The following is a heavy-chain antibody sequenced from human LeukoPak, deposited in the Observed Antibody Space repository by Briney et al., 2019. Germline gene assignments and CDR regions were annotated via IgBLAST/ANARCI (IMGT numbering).Heavy chain of an antibody. CDR1: GGSISSGSYY. V-gene: IGHV4-61*02. CDR3: ARGDYDILTGYLNWFDP. D-gene: IGHD3-9*01. J-gene: IGHJ5*02. Sequence: SEALSLTCTVSGGSISSGSYYWSWIRQPAGKGLEWIGRIYTSGSTNYNPSLKSRLTISVDTSKNQSSLKLSSVTAADTAVYYCARGDYDILTGYLNWFDPWGQGTLVTVSS. CDR2: IYTSGST.